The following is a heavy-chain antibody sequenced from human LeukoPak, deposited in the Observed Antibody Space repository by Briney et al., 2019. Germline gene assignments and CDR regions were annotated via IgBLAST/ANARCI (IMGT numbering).Heavy chain of an antibody. D-gene: IGHD5-18*01. CDR1: GFTFSSYS. V-gene: IGHV3-48*02. CDR3: ARDWWLDGVDTAGF. J-gene: IGHJ4*02. Sequence: GGSLRLSCAASGFTFSSYSMNWVRQAPGKGLELVSYISSSSSTIYYADSVKGRFTISRDNAKNSLYLQMNSLRDEDTAVYYCARDWWLDGVDTAGFWGQGTLVTVSS. CDR2: ISSSSSTI.